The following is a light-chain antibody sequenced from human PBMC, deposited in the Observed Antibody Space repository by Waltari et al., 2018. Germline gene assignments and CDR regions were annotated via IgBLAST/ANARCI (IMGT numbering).Light chain of an antibody. CDR2: SNS. CDR1: RSNIGAGYD. Sequence: QSVLTQPPSASGAPGQRVTISCTGSRSNIGAGYDVHWYQQLPGTVHNLLITSNSNRPSGVPDRFSGSRSDTSASLAITGLQTEDEADYYCQSYDSSLSGSVVFGGGTKLTVL. CDR3: QSYDSSLSGSVV. V-gene: IGLV1-40*01. J-gene: IGLJ2*01.